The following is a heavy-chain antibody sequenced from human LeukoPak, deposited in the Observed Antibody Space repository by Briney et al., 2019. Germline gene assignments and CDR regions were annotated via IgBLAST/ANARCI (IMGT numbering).Heavy chain of an antibody. CDR1: GGSIMTTNW. CDR2: VHLSGAT. Sequence: SGTLSLTCDVSGGSIMTTNWWSWVRQPPNKGLEWIGEVHLSGATNYNPSLESRVTMSIDTSKNHLSLKLTSVTAADTAVYYCARHARIAVAGLDYWGQGTLVTVSS. J-gene: IGHJ4*02. D-gene: IGHD6-19*01. V-gene: IGHV4-4*02. CDR3: ARHARIAVAGLDY.